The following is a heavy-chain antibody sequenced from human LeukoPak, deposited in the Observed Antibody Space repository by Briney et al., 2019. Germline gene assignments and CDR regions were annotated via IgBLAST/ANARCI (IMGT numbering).Heavy chain of an antibody. CDR2: ISYDGSNK. Sequence: GGSLRLSCAASGFTFSSYAMHWVRQAPGKGLEWVAVISYDGSNKYYADSVKGRFTISRDNSKNTLYLQMNSLRAEDTAVYYCARAGAWIQLWLPFDYWGQGTLVTVSS. CDR1: GFTFSSYA. CDR3: ARAGAWIQLWLPFDY. V-gene: IGHV3-30-3*01. J-gene: IGHJ4*02. D-gene: IGHD5-18*01.